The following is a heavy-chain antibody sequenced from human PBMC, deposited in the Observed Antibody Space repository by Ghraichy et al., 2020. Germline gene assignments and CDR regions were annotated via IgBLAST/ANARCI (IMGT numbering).Heavy chain of an antibody. D-gene: IGHD4-17*01. CDR1: GGSISSGGYY. V-gene: IGHV4-31*03. CDR3: ARALYGDYNTLSFDY. CDR2: IYYSGST. Sequence: SETLSLTCTVSGGSISSGGYYWSWIRQHSGKGLEWIGYIYYSGSTYYNPSLKSRVTISVDTSKNQFSLKLSSVTAADTAVYYCARALYGDYNTLSFDYWGQGTLVTVSS. J-gene: IGHJ4*02.